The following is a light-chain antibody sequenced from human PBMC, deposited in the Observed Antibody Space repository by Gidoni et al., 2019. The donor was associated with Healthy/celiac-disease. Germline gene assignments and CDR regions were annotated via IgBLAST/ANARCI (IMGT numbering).Light chain of an antibody. V-gene: IGKV2-40*01. CDR2: TLS. J-gene: IGKJ2*01. Sequence: DIVMTHHPLFLPGTPGDPAPLPCRYSQSPLDRDDGNTYLDWYLPKPGQSPQLLIYTLSYRASGVPDRFSGSGSGTDFTLKISRVEAEDVGVYYCMQRIEFPGTFGQGTKLEIK. CDR1: QSPLDRDDGNTY. CDR3: MQRIEFPGT.